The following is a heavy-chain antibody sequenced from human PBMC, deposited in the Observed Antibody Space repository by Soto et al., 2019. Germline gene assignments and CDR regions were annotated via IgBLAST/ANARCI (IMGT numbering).Heavy chain of an antibody. V-gene: IGHV3-74*01. J-gene: IGHJ5*02. Sequence: EVQLVESGGGLVQPGGSLRLSCAAAGFTFSSSWMHWVRQAPGKGLVWVSRISTDGTGTDYAESVKGRFTISRDNAKNTLYLQKNSLRADDTAVYYCARGVLSRYGFGDPWGQGNLVTVSS. CDR3: ARGVLSRYGFGDP. D-gene: IGHD5-18*01. CDR2: ISTDGTGT. CDR1: GFTFSSSW.